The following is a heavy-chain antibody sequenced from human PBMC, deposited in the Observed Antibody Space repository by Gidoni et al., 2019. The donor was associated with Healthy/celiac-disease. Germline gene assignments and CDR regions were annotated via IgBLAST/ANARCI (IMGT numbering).Heavy chain of an antibody. D-gene: IGHD1-26*01. CDR1: GFTFSSYG. J-gene: IGHJ4*02. V-gene: IGHV3-33*01. Sequence: QVQLVESGGGVVQPGRSLRLSCAASGFTFSSYGMHWVRQAPGKGLEWVAVIWYDGSNKYYADSVKGRFTISRDNSKNTLYLQMNSLRAEDTAVYYCARDEWELRVAPYDYWGQGTLVTVSS. CDR3: ARDEWELRVAPYDY. CDR2: IWYDGSNK.